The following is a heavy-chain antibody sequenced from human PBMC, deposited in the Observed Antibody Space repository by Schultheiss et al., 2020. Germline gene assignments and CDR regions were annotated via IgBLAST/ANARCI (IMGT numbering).Heavy chain of an antibody. J-gene: IGHJ4*02. V-gene: IGHV5-51*01. CDR2: IYPGDSAI. Sequence: VESLKTSCKGSGYTFTSYWIGWVRQMPGKGLEWMGIIYPGDSAIRYSPSFQGQVTISADKSISTAYLQWSSLKASDTAMYYCAIFGSGRTYFDYWGQGTLVTVSS. D-gene: IGHD3-10*01. CDR1: GYTFTSYW. CDR3: AIFGSGRTYFDY.